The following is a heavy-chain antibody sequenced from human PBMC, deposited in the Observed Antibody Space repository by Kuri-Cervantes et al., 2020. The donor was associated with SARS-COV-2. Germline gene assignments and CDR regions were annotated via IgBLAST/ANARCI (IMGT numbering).Heavy chain of an antibody. D-gene: IGHD6-6*01. J-gene: IGHJ4*02. CDR1: GSTVSSNY. V-gene: IGHV3-53*05. Sequence: GGSLRLSCAASGSTVSSNYMGWVRQAPGKGLEWVSVIYSGGSTYYADSVKGRFTISRDNSKNTLYLQMNSLRAEDTAVYYCARSVSSSSPGPFDYWGQGTLVTVSS. CDR2: IYSGGST. CDR3: ARSVSSSSPGPFDY.